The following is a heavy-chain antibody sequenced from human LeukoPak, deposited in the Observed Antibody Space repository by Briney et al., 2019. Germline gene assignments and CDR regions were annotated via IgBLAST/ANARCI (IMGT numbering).Heavy chain of an antibody. J-gene: IGHJ3*02. CDR3: AIAGPPHAWSAFDT. Sequence: SETLSLTCTVSGGSISSYYWSWIRQPPGKGLEWIGYIYYSGSTNYNPSLKSRVTISVDTSKNQFSLKLSSVTAADTAVYYCAIAGPPHAWSAFDTWGQGTMVTVSS. V-gene: IGHV4-59*01. CDR2: IYYSGST. CDR1: GGSISSYY.